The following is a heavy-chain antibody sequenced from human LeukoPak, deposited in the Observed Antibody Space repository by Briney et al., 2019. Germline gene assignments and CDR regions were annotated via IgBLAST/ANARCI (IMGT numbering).Heavy chain of an antibody. CDR1: GDSISRSNYY. J-gene: IGHJ4*02. CDR2: IYSSGST. V-gene: IGHV4-4*07. Sequence: PSETLSLTCTVSGDSISRSNYYWTWIRQPAGKGLEWIGRIYSSGSTNFNPSLKSRVTMSVDTSKNQFSLRLSSVTAADTAAYFCARENWRSKSIDFDSWGQGTLVTVSS. CDR3: ARENWRSKSIDFDS. D-gene: IGHD6-6*01.